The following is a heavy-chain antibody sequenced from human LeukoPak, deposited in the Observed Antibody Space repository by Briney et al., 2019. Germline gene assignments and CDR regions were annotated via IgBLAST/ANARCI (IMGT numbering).Heavy chain of an antibody. D-gene: IGHD6-13*01. CDR1: RFTFSSYG. V-gene: IGHV3-30*03. Sequence: GGSLRLSCAASRFTFSSYGMHWVRQSPGKGLEGGAIISYDGSNKYYADSVKGRFTISRDNAKNSLYLQMNSLRAEDTAVYYCSRVEVAAAAGTSWGQGTLVTVSS. J-gene: IGHJ5*02. CDR3: SRVEVAAAAGTS. CDR2: ISYDGSNK.